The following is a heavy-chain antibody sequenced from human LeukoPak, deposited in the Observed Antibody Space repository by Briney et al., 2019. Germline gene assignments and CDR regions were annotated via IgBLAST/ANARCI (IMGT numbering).Heavy chain of an antibody. V-gene: IGHV3-74*01. Sequence: GGSLRLSCAASGFTFSSYWMHWVRQAPGKGLVWVSRINSDGSSTSYADSVKGRFTISRDNAKNTLYLQMNSLRAEDTAVYYCARENLGETLLYYYDSSGYLYWGQGTLVTVSS. CDR3: ARENLGETLLYYYDSSGYLY. D-gene: IGHD3-22*01. CDR1: GFTFSSYW. CDR2: INSDGSST. J-gene: IGHJ4*02.